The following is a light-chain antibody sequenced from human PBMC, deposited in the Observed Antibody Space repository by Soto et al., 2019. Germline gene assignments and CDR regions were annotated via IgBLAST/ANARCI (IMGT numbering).Light chain of an antibody. CDR1: QSVSST. CDR2: GAV. Sequence: EIVLIQSPDTLSVSPGERATLFCRASQSVSSTVAWYQQRPGQAPRLLIYGAVTRATGIPARFSGRGSGTEFTLTITSLQSEDFAVYFCQQYNGWLWTFGQGTKVDI. J-gene: IGKJ1*01. V-gene: IGKV3D-15*01. CDR3: QQYNGWLWT.